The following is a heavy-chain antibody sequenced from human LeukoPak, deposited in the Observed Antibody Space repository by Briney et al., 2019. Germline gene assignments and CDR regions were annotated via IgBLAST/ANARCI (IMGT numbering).Heavy chain of an antibody. Sequence: SETLSLTCAVYGGSFSGYYWSWIRQPPGKGLEWIGEINHSGSTNYNPSLKSRVTMSVVTSKNQFSLKLSSVTAADTAVYYCARSFLGGWYYFDYWGQGTLVTVSS. D-gene: IGHD6-19*01. CDR2: INHSGST. CDR3: ARSFLGGWYYFDY. CDR1: GGSFSGYY. V-gene: IGHV4-34*01. J-gene: IGHJ4*02.